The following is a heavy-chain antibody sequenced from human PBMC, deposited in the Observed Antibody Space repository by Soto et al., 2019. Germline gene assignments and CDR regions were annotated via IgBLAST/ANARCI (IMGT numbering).Heavy chain of an antibody. CDR1: GGSISSGGYY. J-gene: IGHJ6*02. Sequence: SETLSLTCTVSGGSISSGGYYWSWIRQHPGKGLEWIGYIYYSGSTYYNPSLKSRVTISVDTSKNQFSLKLSSVTAADTAVYYCARDLRIAAADYYYYGMDVWGQGTTVTV. V-gene: IGHV4-31*03. CDR3: ARDLRIAAADYYYYGMDV. CDR2: IYYSGST. D-gene: IGHD6-13*01.